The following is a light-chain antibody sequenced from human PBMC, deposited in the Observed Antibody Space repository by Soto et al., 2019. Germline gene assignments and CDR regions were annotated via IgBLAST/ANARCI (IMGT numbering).Light chain of an antibody. J-gene: IGLJ3*02. CDR1: SSDVGGYNY. CDR3: SSYASSSTWV. Sequence: QSVLTQPASVSGSPGQSITISCTGTSSDVGGYNYVSWYRQHPGKAPKLMIFDVSNRPSGVSNRFSGSKSGNTASLTISGLQAEDEADYYCSSYASSSTWVFGGGTKLTVL. CDR2: DVS. V-gene: IGLV2-14*01.